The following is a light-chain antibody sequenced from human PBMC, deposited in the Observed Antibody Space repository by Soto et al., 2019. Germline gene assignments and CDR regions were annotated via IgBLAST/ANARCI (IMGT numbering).Light chain of an antibody. CDR3: QQYSNSPLT. Sequence: IVLTQSPGTLSLSPGERATLSCRASQSVSSWYLAWYQQKPGQAPRLLIYDASTRATGIPDRFSGSGSGTDFTLIISRLEPEDFAVYYCQQYSNSPLTFGLGTRLEIK. J-gene: IGKJ5*01. V-gene: IGKV3-20*01. CDR2: DAS. CDR1: QSVSSWY.